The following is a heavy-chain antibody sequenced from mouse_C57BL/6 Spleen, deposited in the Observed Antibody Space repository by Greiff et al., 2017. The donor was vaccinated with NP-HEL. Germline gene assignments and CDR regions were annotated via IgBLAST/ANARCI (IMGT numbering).Heavy chain of an antibody. CDR1: GYTFTSYW. CDR2: IHPNSGST. V-gene: IGHV1-64*01. Sequence: QVQLQQSGAELVKPGASVKLSCKASGYTFTSYWMHWVKQRPGQGLEWIGMIHPNSGSTNYNEKFKSKATLTVDKSSSTAYMQLSSLTSEDSAVYYCARKGDSSGYGWFAYWGQGTLVTVSA. J-gene: IGHJ3*01. D-gene: IGHD3-2*02. CDR3: ARKGDSSGYGWFAY.